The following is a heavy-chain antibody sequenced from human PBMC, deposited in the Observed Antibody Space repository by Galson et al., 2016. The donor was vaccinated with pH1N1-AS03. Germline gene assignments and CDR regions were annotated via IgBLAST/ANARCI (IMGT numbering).Heavy chain of an antibody. CDR3: AKEGSGSVSKFAFDI. CDR2: ISSHGKLD. J-gene: IGHJ3*02. Sequence: SLRLSCAASGFIFSNHGMHWVRQAPGKGLEWVAVISSHGKLDYYADSVRGRFTVSRDNSNNTLYLQMDSLRAEDRAVYYCAKEGSGSVSKFAFDIWGIGTIFTVSS. CDR1: GFIFSNHG. V-gene: IGHV3-30*18. D-gene: IGHD3-10*01.